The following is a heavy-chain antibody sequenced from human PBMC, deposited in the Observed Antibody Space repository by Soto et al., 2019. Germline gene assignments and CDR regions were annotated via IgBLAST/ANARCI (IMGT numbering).Heavy chain of an antibody. CDR1: GYSFTRYG. D-gene: IGHD3-16*01. Sequence: QVQLVQSRAEVKNPGASVKVSCKASGYSFTRYGIAWARQAPGQGLEWMGWINTYNGNTNYAQNLQGRVTLTTDTSKSPAYMELTSLRSNDTAIYYCAMVDVYVTPSPQDVW. CDR2: INTYNGNT. V-gene: IGHV1-18*01. CDR3: AMVDVYVTPSPQDV. J-gene: IGHJ6*01.